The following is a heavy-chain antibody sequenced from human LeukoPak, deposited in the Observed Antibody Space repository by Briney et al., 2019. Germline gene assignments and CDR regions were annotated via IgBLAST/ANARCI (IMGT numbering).Heavy chain of an antibody. CDR1: AASISNYY. CDR2: ISTRGST. CDR3: ASPRSGYRYTFDY. V-gene: IGHV4-4*09. D-gene: IGHD3-22*01. J-gene: IGHJ4*02. Sequence: SETLSLTCAVAAASISNYYWSWIRQAPGKRLEWIGYISTRGSTNYNPSLKSRVYISIDTSKNRFSLTLNFVTAADTAVYYCASPRSGYRYTFDYWGQGALVTVSS.